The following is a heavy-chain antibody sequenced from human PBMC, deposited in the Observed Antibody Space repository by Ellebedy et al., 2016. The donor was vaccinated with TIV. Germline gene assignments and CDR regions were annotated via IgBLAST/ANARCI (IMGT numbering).Heavy chain of an antibody. V-gene: IGHV4-31*03. CDR2: IYYSGST. D-gene: IGHD2-2*01. CDR1: GGSISSGGYY. J-gene: IGHJ3*02. CDR3: ARDVTLRSVVPAAHDLHAFDI. Sequence: MPSETLSLTCTVSGGSISSGGYYWSWIRQHPGKGLEWIGYIYYSGSTYYNPSLKSRVTISVDTSKNQFSLKLSSVTAADTAVYYCARDVTLRSVVPAAHDLHAFDIWGQGTMVTVSS.